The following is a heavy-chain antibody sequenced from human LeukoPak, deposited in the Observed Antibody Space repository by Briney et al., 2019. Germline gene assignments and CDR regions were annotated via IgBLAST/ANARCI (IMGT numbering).Heavy chain of an antibody. V-gene: IGHV3-53*01. J-gene: IGHJ3*02. CDR3: ARDYAFDI. Sequence: GGSLRLSCAASGFTVTSKHMNWVRQAPGKGLEWVSIVFGGGSTYYADSVKGRFTISRDISENTLYLQMNSLRAEDTVVYYCARDYAFDIWGQGTMVTVSS. CDR2: VFGGGST. CDR1: GFTVTSKH.